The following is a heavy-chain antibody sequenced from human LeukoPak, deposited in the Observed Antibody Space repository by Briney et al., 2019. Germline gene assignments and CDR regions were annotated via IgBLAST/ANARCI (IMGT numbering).Heavy chain of an antibody. CDR2: ISAYNGNA. Sequence: ASVKVSCKASGYTFTSYGIGWVRQAPGQGLEWMGWISAYNGNANYAQKLQGRVTMTTDTSTSTAYMELRSLRSDDTAVYYCARGGSGWATGFFDYWGQGTLVTVSS. CDR3: ARGGSGWATGFFDY. V-gene: IGHV1-18*01. CDR1: GYTFTSYG. D-gene: IGHD6-19*01. J-gene: IGHJ4*02.